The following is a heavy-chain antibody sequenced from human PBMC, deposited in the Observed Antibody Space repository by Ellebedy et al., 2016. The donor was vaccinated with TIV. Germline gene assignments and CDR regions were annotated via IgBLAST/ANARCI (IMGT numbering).Heavy chain of an antibody. CDR1: GYNFSAYA. D-gene: IGHD6-25*01. CDR3: AREGGPQRVQQASNWHDP. CDR2: IDTNTGNP. V-gene: IGHV7-4-1*02. J-gene: IGHJ5*02. Sequence: AASVKVSCKASGYNFSAYAMNWVRQPPGQGLAWMGWIDTNTGNPMYAPGFTGRFVFSLDTSVSTAYMQISNLKAEDTAVYYCAREGGPQRVQQASNWHDPWGKGTLVTVSS.